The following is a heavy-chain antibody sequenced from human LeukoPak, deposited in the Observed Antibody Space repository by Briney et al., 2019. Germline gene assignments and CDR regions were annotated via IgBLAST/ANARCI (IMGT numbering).Heavy chain of an antibody. V-gene: IGHV1-18*04. CDR1: GYTFTSYG. Sequence: GASVKVSCKASGYTFTSYGISWVRQAPGQGLEWMGWISAYNGNTNYAQKLQGRVTMTTETSTSTAYMELRSLRSDDTAVYYCATTIAAAGTSDYWGQGTLVTVSS. D-gene: IGHD6-13*01. CDR2: ISAYNGNT. J-gene: IGHJ4*02. CDR3: ATTIAAAGTSDY.